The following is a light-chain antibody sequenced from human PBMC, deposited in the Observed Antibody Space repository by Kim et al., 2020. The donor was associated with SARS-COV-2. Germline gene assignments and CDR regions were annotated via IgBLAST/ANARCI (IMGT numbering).Light chain of an antibody. J-gene: IGKJ2*01. Sequence: IQMTQSPSTLSASVGDRVTITCRASQSVSNWLAWYQQKPGKAPKLLNAKASSLESGVPSRFSGSGSGTEFTLTINSLQPDDFATYFRQQYNSYYTFGHGTKLEI. CDR1: QSVSNW. V-gene: IGKV1-5*03. CDR3: QQYNSYYT. CDR2: KAS.